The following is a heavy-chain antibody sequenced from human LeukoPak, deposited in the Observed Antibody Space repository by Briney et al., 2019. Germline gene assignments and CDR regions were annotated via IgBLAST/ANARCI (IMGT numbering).Heavy chain of an antibody. V-gene: IGHV4-31*03. Sequence: SQTLSLTCTVSGGSISSGGYYWSWNRQHPGKGLEWIGYIFYSGSTYYNPPLKSRVTISADMPKNQFSLKLSSVTAADTAVYYCAKGHYYGSGSLDYWGQGTLVTVSS. D-gene: IGHD3-10*01. CDR3: AKGHYYGSGSLDY. CDR2: IFYSGST. J-gene: IGHJ4*02. CDR1: GGSISSGGYY.